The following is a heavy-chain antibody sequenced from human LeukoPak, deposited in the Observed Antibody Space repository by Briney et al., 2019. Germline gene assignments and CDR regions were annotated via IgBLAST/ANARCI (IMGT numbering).Heavy chain of an antibody. CDR2: ITTSGGAK. CDR1: GFTFSSYS. CDR3: ARAPYNSRRLDY. Sequence: GGSLRLSCAASGFTFSSYSMNWVRQAPGKGLEWISYITTSGGAKNYADSVKGRFTISRDNAENSLYLQMNSLRAEDTAVYYCARAPYNSRRLDYWGQGTLVTVSS. J-gene: IGHJ4*02. V-gene: IGHV3-48*01. D-gene: IGHD6-13*01.